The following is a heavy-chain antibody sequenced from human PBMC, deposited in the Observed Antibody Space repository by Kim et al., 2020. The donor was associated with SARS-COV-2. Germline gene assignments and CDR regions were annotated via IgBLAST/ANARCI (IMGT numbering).Heavy chain of an antibody. CDR3: ARDGGAYSYGYATNNWFDP. Sequence: SETLSLTCTVSGGSISSYYWSWIRQPPGKGLEWIGYIYYSGSTNYNPSLKSRVTISVDTSKNQFSLKLSSVTAADTAVYYCARDGGAYSYGYATNNWFDPWGQGTLVTVSS. D-gene: IGHD5-18*01. CDR1: GGSISSYY. V-gene: IGHV4-59*13. CDR2: IYYSGST. J-gene: IGHJ5*02.